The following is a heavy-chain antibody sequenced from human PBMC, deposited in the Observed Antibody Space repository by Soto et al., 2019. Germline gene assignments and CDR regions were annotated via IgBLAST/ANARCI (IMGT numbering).Heavy chain of an antibody. CDR1: GGSISSNNW. J-gene: IGHJ4*02. CDR3: AGVAAGTYFDY. V-gene: IGHV4-4*02. Sequence: QVQLQESGPGLVKPSGTLSLTCAVSGGSISSNNWWSWVRQPPGKGLEWIGEIYHSGSTNYNPSLKRRVTISVDKSKNHSSLKRSAVTAADTAVYYCAGVAAGTYFDYWGQGTLVTVSS. D-gene: IGHD6-13*01. CDR2: IYHSGST.